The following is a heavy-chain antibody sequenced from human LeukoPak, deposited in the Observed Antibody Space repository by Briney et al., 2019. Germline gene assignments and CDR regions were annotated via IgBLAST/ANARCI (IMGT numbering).Heavy chain of an antibody. D-gene: IGHD3-10*01. V-gene: IGHV1-69*04. Sequence: SVKVSCKASGGTFSSYAISWVRQAPGQGLEWMGRIIPILGIANYAQKFQGRVTITADKSTSTAYMELSSLRSEDTAVYYCARSSMVRGAIDYWGQGTLVTVSS. CDR3: ARSSMVRGAIDY. CDR1: GGTFSSYA. CDR2: IIPILGIA. J-gene: IGHJ4*02.